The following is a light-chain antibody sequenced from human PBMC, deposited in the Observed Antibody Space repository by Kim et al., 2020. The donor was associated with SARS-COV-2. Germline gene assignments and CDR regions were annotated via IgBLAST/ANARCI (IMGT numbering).Light chain of an antibody. V-gene: IGLV3-19*01. CDR1: SLRLYY. CDR2: GKN. Sequence: SSELTQDPAVSVALGQTVRITCQVDSLRLYYASWYQQKPGQAPVVVIYGKNNRPSGIPDRFSGSSSGNTASLTITGARAEDEADYYCNSRDTSDNHVVFGGGTQLTVL. J-gene: IGLJ2*01. CDR3: NSRDTSDNHVV.